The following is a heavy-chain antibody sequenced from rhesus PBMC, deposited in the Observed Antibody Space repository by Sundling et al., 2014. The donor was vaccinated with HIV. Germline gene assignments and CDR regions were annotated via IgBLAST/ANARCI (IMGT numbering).Heavy chain of an antibody. J-gene: IGHJ4*01. D-gene: IGHD6-25*01. CDR3: AKSYSGPFDS. Sequence: QVQLQESGPVVVKPSETLSLTCAVSGDSISSSNWWSWIRQTPGKGLEWIGGIFGGAGVTKYSPSLKSRVTFSKDTSKNYFSLNLNSVTVADTAVYYCAKSYSGPFDSWGRGGLVTVSS. CDR1: GDSISSSNW. CDR2: IFGGAGVT. V-gene: IGHV4-93*01.